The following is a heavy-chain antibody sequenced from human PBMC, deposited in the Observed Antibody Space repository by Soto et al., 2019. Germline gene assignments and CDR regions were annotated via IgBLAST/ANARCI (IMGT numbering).Heavy chain of an antibody. CDR2: IYPGDSDT. CDR1: GYSFTSYW. D-gene: IGHD2-2*01. V-gene: IGHV5-51*01. Sequence: PGESLKISCKGSGYSFTSYWIGWARQMPGKGLEWMRIIYPGDSDTRYSPSFQCQVTISADKYISTAYLQWSSLKASDTAMYYCARSGYCSSTSCSNDYYYYGMEVWGQGTTVTVSS. J-gene: IGHJ6*02. CDR3: ARSGYCSSTSCSNDYYYYGMEV.